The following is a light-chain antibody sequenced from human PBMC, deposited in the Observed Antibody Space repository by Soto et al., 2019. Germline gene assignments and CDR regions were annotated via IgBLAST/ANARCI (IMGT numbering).Light chain of an antibody. CDR2: DSS. Sequence: DIVLTQSPATLSVSPGESATLSCRASQSVSRALAWYQHVPGQAPRLLIYDSSTRATGVPARFSGSGSGTQFTLTISSLQSEDFAVYYCQQYNNWPPRYTFGKGTKLQI. CDR1: QSVSRA. CDR3: QQYNNWPPRYT. J-gene: IGKJ2*01. V-gene: IGKV3-15*01.